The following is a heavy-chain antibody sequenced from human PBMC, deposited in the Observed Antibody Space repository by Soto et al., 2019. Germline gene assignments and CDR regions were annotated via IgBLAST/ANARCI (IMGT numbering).Heavy chain of an antibody. Sequence: QITLKESGPMLVKPTQTLTLTCTFSGFSLTTTGLGVGWIRQPPGKTLEWLAAIYWYDFQRYSPSLKSRLTITKEPSQNPVVPTMTNMDPANTATYYCAHRTDPSHFCFWGQGILVTVSS. CDR3: AHRTDPSHFCF. J-gene: IGHJ4*02. CDR1: GFSLTTTGLG. CDR2: IYWYDFQ. V-gene: IGHV2-5*01.